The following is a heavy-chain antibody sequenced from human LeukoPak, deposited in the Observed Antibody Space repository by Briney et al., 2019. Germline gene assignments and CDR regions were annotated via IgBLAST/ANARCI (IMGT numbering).Heavy chain of an antibody. V-gene: IGHV4-59*01. CDR3: ARGRSSMVRGYYYYYMDV. Sequence: SETLSLTCTVSGGSISSYFWSWIRQPPGKGLEWIGYIYYSGSTNYNPSLKSRVTISVDTSKNQFSLKLSSVTAADTAVYYCARGRSSMVRGYYYYYMDVWGKGTTVTISS. CDR2: IYYSGST. D-gene: IGHD3-10*01. CDR1: GGSISSYF. J-gene: IGHJ6*03.